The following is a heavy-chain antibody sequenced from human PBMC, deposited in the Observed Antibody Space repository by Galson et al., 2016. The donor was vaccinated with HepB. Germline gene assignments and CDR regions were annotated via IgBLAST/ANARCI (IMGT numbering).Heavy chain of an antibody. Sequence: SLRLSCAASGFTFSSYNMNWVRQAPGKGLEWVSSISSSSNSIYDADSVKGRFTISRDNAKNSLFLQMNSLRAEDTAVYYCAGDERWPRGMDVWCQGTTVTVSS. CDR1: GFTFSSYN. V-gene: IGHV3-21*01. J-gene: IGHJ6*02. D-gene: IGHD6-19*01. CDR3: AGDERWPRGMDV. CDR2: ISSSSNSI.